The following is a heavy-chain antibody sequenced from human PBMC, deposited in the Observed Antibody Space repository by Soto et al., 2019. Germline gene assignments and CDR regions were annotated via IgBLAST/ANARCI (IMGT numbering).Heavy chain of an antibody. Sequence: NPGGSLRLSCAASGFTFSNAWMSWVRQAPGKGLEWVGRIKSKTDGGTTDYAAPVKGRFTVSRDDSKNTLYLQMNSLKTEDTAVYYCTTQYSSSLIYCSSTSCYWFDPWGQGTLVTVSS. CDR2: IKSKTDGGTT. CDR1: GFTFSNAW. D-gene: IGHD2-2*01. V-gene: IGHV3-15*01. J-gene: IGHJ5*02. CDR3: TTQYSSSLIYCSSTSCYWFDP.